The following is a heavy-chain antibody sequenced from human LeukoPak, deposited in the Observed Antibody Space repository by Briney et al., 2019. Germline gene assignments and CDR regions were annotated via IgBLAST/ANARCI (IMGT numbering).Heavy chain of an antibody. CDR3: AKDHRDYGDYEGGYYFDY. V-gene: IGHV3-23*01. D-gene: IGHD4-17*01. CDR2: ISGSGGST. J-gene: IGHJ4*02. Sequence: PGGSLRLSCAASGFTFSSYAMSWVRQAPGKGLEWVSAISGSGGSTYYADSVKGRFTISRDNSKNTLYLQMNSLRAEDTAVYYCAKDHRDYGDYEGGYYFDYWGQGTLVTVSS. CDR1: GFTFSSYA.